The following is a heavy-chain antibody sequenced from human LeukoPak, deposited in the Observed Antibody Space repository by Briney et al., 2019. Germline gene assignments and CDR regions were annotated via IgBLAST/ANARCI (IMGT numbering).Heavy chain of an antibody. V-gene: IGHV4-59*01. Sequence: SETLSLTCTVSGGSISSYYWSWIRQPPGKGLEWIGYIYYSGSTNYNPSLKSRVTISVDTSKNQFSLTLSSVTAAATAAYYCVRSYDSSGYLDYWGQGTLVTVSS. J-gene: IGHJ4*02. CDR2: IYYSGST. CDR1: GGSISSYY. D-gene: IGHD3-22*01. CDR3: VRSYDSSGYLDY.